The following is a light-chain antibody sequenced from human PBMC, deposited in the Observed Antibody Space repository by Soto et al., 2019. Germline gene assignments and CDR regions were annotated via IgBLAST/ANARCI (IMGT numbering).Light chain of an antibody. CDR1: QSISSW. Sequence: DIQMTQSPSTLSASVGDRVTITCRASQSISSWLTWYQQKPGKAPNLLIYKASSLESGVPSRFSGSGSGTEFTLTIGSLQPDDFATYYCQQDHSYPYTFGQGTKLEIK. CDR2: KAS. V-gene: IGKV1-5*03. CDR3: QQDHSYPYT. J-gene: IGKJ2*01.